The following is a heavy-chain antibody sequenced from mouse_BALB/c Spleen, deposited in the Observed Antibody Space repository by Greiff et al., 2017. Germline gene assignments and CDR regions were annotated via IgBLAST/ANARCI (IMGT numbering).Heavy chain of an antibody. D-gene: IGHD2-14*01. J-gene: IGHJ3*01. V-gene: IGHV1-7*01. CDR3: ARGDYRYEAWFAY. Sequence: QVQLQQSGAELAKPGASVKMSCKASGYTFTSYWMHWVKQRPGQGLEWIGYINPSTGYTEYNQKFKDKATLTADKSSSTAYMQLSSLTSEDSAVYYCARGDYRYEAWFAYWGQGTLVTVSA. CDR1: GYTFTSYW. CDR2: INPSTGYT.